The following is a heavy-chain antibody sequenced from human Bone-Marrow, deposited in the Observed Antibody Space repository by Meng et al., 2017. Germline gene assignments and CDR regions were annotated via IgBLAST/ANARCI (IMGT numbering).Heavy chain of an antibody. CDR2: IYYSGST. CDR3: AVRPLVGPTAEVDY. CDR1: GGSISSYY. V-gene: IGHV4-59*01. Sequence: SETLSLTCTVSGGSISSYYWSWIRQPPGKGLEWIGYIYYSGSTNYNPSLKSRVTISVDTSKNQFSLKLSSVTAADTAVYYCAVRPLVGPTAEVDYWGQGTLVTVSS. D-gene: IGHD1-26*01. J-gene: IGHJ4*02.